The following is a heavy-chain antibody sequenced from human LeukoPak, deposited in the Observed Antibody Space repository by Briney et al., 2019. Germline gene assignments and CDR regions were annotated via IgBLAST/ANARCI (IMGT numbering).Heavy chain of an antibody. Sequence: GRSLRLPCEASGFNFDDYVMHWVRPAPGKGLEGVSGISWNSGSIGYADAVKGRFTIPRDNAKNSLYLQMNSLRAEDTALYYCAKARGGGYPFDYWGQGTLVTVSS. V-gene: IGHV3-9*01. CDR1: GFNFDDYV. D-gene: IGHD2-15*01. CDR2: ISWNSGSI. J-gene: IGHJ4*02. CDR3: AKARGGGYPFDY.